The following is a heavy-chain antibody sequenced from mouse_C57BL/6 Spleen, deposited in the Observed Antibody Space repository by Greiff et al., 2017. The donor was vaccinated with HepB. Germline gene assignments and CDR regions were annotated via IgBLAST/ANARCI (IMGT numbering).Heavy chain of an antibody. CDR3: APIYYGYFAY. CDR1: GFTFSSYA. J-gene: IGHJ3*01. D-gene: IGHD2-2*01. Sequence: DVKLVESGGGLVKPGGSLKLSCAASGFTFSSYAMSWVRQTPEKRLEWVATISDGGSYTYYPDNVKGRFTISRDNAKKNLYLQMSHLKSEDTAMYYCAPIYYGYFAYWGQGTLVTVSA. CDR2: ISDGGSYT. V-gene: IGHV5-4*03.